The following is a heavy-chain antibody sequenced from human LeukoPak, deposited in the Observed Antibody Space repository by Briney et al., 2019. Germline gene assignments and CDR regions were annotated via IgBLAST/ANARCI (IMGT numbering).Heavy chain of an antibody. V-gene: IGHV4-4*02. CDR2: IYHSGST. CDR1: DASSSSTNW. Sequence: PSETLSLTCDVSDASSSSTNWWGWVRQPPGKGLEWIGEIYHSGSTNYNPSLKSRVTISIDKSKNQFSLKLSSVTAADTAVYHCVRYKREAEDCTSTTCNPWFDPWGQGTLVTVSS. D-gene: IGHD2-2*01. CDR3: VRYKREAEDCTSTTCNPWFDP. J-gene: IGHJ5*02.